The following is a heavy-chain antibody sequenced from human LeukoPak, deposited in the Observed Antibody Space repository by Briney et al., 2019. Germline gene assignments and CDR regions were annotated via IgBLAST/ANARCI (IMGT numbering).Heavy chain of an antibody. V-gene: IGHV3-21*01. CDR2: ISSSSSYI. CDR1: GFTFSSYA. D-gene: IGHD6-19*01. CDR3: ARAEGYSGGWYGLGKYYYYYMDV. J-gene: IGHJ6*03. Sequence: GGSLRLSCAASGFTFSSYAMSWVRQAPGKGLEWVSSISSSSSYIYYADSVKGRFTISRDNAKNSLYLQMNSLRAEDTAVYYCARAEGYSGGWYGLGKYYYYYMDVWGKGTTVTVSS.